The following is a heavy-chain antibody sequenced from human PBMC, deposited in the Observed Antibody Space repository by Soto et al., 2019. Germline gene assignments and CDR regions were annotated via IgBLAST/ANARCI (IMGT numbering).Heavy chain of an antibody. V-gene: IGHV1-69*01. J-gene: IGHJ6*02. Sequence: QVQLVQSGAEVKKPGSSVKVSCEASGGTFSSYAISWVRQAPGQGLEWMGGIIPIFGTANYAQKFQGRVTITADESTSTAYMELSSLRSEDTAVYYCARLEYSSSWYYYYGMDVWGQGTTVTVSS. CDR3: ARLEYSSSWYYYYGMDV. D-gene: IGHD6-13*01. CDR2: IIPIFGTA. CDR1: GGTFSSYA.